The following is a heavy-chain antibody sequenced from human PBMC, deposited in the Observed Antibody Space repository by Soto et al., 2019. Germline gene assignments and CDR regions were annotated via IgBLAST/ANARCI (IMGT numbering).Heavy chain of an antibody. J-gene: IGHJ4*02. D-gene: IGHD2-2*01. CDR2: IHNSGST. CDR3: AIQGVTRLSFDF. Sequence: SETLSLTCTVSGGSISSSAYYWGWIRQSPGRGLEWIGIIHNSGSTYYNSSLKSRVTISVDTSNNHFSLRLSSMTAADTAVYFCAIQGVTRLSFDFWGQGSLVTVSS. V-gene: IGHV4-39*01. CDR1: GGSISSSAYY.